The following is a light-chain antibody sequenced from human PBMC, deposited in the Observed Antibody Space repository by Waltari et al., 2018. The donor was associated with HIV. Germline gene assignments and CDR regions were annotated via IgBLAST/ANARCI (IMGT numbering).Light chain of an antibody. J-gene: IGLJ2*01. V-gene: IGLV2-23*02. Sequence: QSALTQPASVSGSPGQSITISCTGTPSDVGTYDFVSWYQQHPGKAPKLIIFEVSERPSGVSDRFSGSKSGNTASLTISGLQADDEADYYCCSFAASSTLLFGGGTRLTVL. CDR1: PSDVGTYDF. CDR2: EVS. CDR3: CSFAASSTLL.